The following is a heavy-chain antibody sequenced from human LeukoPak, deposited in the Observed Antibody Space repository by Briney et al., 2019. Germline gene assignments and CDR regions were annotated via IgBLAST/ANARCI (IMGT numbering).Heavy chain of an antibody. D-gene: IGHD6-19*01. V-gene: IGHV4-4*02. J-gene: IGHJ4*02. CDR2: IYHSGST. CDR1: GGSISSSNW. Sequence: PSETLSLTCAVSGGSISSSNWWSWVRQPPGKGLEWIGEIYHSGSTNYNPSLKSRVTISVDKSKNQFSLKLSSVTAADTAVYYCARASFLRIAVAGTGDYWGQGTLVTVSS. CDR3: ARASFLRIAVAGTGDY.